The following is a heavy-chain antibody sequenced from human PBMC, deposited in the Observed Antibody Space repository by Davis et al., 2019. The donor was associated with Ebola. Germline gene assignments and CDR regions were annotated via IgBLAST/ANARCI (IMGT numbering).Heavy chain of an antibody. CDR3: ATLYCSGGSCYSY. J-gene: IGHJ4*02. V-gene: IGHV4-4*07. CDR1: GGSISTYY. Sequence: PGGSLRLSCTVSGGSISTYYWSWIRQPAGKGLEWIGRIYNNGFTNYNPSLKSRVTMSGDSSKNQFSLRLSSVTAADTAVYYWATLYCSGGSCYSYWGQGTLVTVSS. D-gene: IGHD2-15*01. CDR2: IYNNGFT.